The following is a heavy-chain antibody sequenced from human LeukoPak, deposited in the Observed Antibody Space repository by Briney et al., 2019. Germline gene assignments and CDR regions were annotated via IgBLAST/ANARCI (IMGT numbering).Heavy chain of an antibody. V-gene: IGHV4-39*07. CDR3: ARTAAYYDILTGYTGSSYMDV. J-gene: IGHJ6*03. CDR2: IYYSGST. Sequence: SETLSLTCTVSGGSISCSSYYWGWIRQPPGKGLEWIGSIYYSGSTYYNPSLKSRVTISVDTSKNQFSLKLSSVTAADTAVYYCARTAAYYDILTGYTGSSYMDVWGKGTTVTVSS. D-gene: IGHD3-9*01. CDR1: GGSISCSSYY.